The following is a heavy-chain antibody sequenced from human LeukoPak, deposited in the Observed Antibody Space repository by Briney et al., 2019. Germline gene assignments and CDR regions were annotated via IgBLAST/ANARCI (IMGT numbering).Heavy chain of an antibody. CDR1: GGSISSSSYY. D-gene: IGHD3-10*01. CDR3: ASQWFGELVSYYGMDV. Sequence: SETLSLTCTVSGGSISSSSYYWGWIRQPPGKGLEWIRSIYYSGSTYYNPSLKSRVTISVDTSKNQFSLKLSSVTAADTAAYYCASQWFGELVSYYGMDVWGQGTTVTVSS. J-gene: IGHJ6*02. CDR2: IYYSGST. V-gene: IGHV4-39*07.